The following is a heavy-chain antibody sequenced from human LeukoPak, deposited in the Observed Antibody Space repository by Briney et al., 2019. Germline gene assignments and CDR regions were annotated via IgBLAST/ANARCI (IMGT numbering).Heavy chain of an antibody. V-gene: IGHV4-34*01. CDR1: GVSFSGYY. D-gene: IGHD3-22*01. CDR2: INHSGST. CDR3: ARGFPYYYDSSGYYFARPYYFDY. Sequence: SETLSLTCAVYGVSFSGYYWSWIRQPPGKGLEWIGEINHSGSTNYNPSLKSRVTISVDTSKNQFSLKLSSVTAADTAVYYCARGFPYYYDSSGYYFARPYYFDYWGQGTLVTVSS. J-gene: IGHJ4*02.